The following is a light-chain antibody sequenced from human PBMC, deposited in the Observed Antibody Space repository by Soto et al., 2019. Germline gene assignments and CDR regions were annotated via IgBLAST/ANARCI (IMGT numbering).Light chain of an antibody. CDR3: QQSDSTPLT. Sequence: DLQMTQSPSSLSASVGDTVTITCRASQSIGSYLNWYRQKPGTAPNLLIYAASVLQSGVPSRFSGSGSDTDFTLTISTLEPEDFATYYCQQSDSTPLTFGGGTKVEIK. CDR1: QSIGSY. V-gene: IGKV1-39*01. CDR2: AAS. J-gene: IGKJ4*01.